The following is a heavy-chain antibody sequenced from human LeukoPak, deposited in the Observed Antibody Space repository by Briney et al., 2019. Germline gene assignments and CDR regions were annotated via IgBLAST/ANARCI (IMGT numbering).Heavy chain of an antibody. CDR3: ARVRGATRDGAFDI. CDR1: GFIFSSYS. D-gene: IGHD1-26*01. CDR2: ISSSSSYI. Sequence: PGGSLRLSCAASGFIFSSYSMNWVRQAPGKGLEWVSSISSSSSYIYYADSVKGRFTISRDNAKNSLYLQMNSLRAEDTAVYYCARVRGATRDGAFDIWGQGTMVTVSS. V-gene: IGHV3-21*01. J-gene: IGHJ3*02.